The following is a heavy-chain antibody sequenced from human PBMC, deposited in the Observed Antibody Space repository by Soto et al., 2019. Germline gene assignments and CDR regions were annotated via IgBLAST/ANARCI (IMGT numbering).Heavy chain of an antibody. CDR3: AKGDNLGPKSGYAFDP. V-gene: IGHV6-1*01. CDR1: GASVSSNTAS. CDR2: TYFRSKWYN. D-gene: IGHD5-12*01. J-gene: IGHJ5*02. Sequence: SQTLSLTCAISGASVSSNTASWNWIRPSPSRGLEWLGRTYFRSKWYNDYAVSVKSRIIINPDTSSNRCSLHLNSVSPEDTAVYFCAKGDNLGPKSGYAFDPLYQGIMVTVSS.